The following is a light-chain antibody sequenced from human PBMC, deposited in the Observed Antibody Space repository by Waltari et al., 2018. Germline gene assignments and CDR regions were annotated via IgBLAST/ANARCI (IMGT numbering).Light chain of an antibody. CDR1: TSDVGKYNL. V-gene: IGLV2-23*02. CDR2: DVN. CDR3: CSYAGSAISV. J-gene: IGLJ3*02. Sequence: QSALTQTATVSGSPGQSITISCTGPTSDVGKYNLVSWYQQHPGKAPTLIIYDVNKRPSGVSNRFSGSKSGNTASLTISGLQAADEADYYCCSYAGSAISVFGGGTKVTVL.